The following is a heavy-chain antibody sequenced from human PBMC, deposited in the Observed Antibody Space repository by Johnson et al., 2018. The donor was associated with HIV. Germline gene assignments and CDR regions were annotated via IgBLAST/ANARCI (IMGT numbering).Heavy chain of an antibody. D-gene: IGHD2-15*01. V-gene: IGHV3-30*18. CDR1: GFTFSSYG. J-gene: IGHJ3*02. CDR3: AKDLGWFSGVDI. Sequence: QVQLVESGGGVVQPGRSLRLSCAASGFTFSSYGMHWVRQAPGKGLEWVAIISYDGSNKYYRDSVKGRFTISRDNSKNTLYLQINSLRAEDTAGYYCAKDLGWFSGVDIGGPGTMVTVSS. CDR2: ISYDGSNK.